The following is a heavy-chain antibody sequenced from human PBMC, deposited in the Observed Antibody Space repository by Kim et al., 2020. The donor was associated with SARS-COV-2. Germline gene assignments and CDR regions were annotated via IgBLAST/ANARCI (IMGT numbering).Heavy chain of an antibody. V-gene: IGHV4-31*03. CDR1: GGSISSAASY. CDR2: IYFTGGT. CDR3: ARIPSGYPYGWFAS. D-gene: IGHD3-22*01. Sequence: SETLSLTCTVSGGSISSAASYWSWVRQHPGKGLEWIGYIYFTGGTYYNPSLRSRLTMSVDSSKNQFSLNLNSVTAADDAVYYCARIPSGYPYGWFASWGQGTLVTVSS. J-gene: IGHJ5*01.